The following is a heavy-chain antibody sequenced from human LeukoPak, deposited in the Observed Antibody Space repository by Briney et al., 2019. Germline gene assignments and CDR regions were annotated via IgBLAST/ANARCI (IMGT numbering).Heavy chain of an antibody. Sequence: ASVKVSCKASGGIFSSYAISWVRQAPGQGLEWMGGIIPIFGTANYAQKFQGRVTITADESTSTAYMELSSLRSEDTAVYYCASTGHDYGDYVFDYWGQGTLVTVSS. D-gene: IGHD4-17*01. V-gene: IGHV1-69*13. CDR3: ASTGHDYGDYVFDY. CDR1: GGIFSSYA. CDR2: IIPIFGTA. J-gene: IGHJ4*02.